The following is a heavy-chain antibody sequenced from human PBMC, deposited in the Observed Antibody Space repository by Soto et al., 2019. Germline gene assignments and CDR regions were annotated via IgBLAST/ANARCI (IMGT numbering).Heavy chain of an antibody. CDR2: ISGSGGTT. V-gene: IGHV3-23*01. Sequence: GSLRLSCAASGFTFSSYAMSWVRQAPGKGLEWVSAISGSGGTTYYADSVKGRFTISRDTSKNTLYLQMNTLRAEDTAIYYCATIRGGYWGQGTLVTVSS. J-gene: IGHJ4*02. CDR1: GFTFSSYA. CDR3: ATIRGGY.